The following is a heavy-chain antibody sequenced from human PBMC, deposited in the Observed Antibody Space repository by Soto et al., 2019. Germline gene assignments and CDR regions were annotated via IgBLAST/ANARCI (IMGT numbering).Heavy chain of an antibody. CDR3: ARGSQWEGWFDP. D-gene: IGHD1-26*01. CDR1: GDTVSNNSGA. Sequence: PSQTLSLTCGISGDTVSNNSGAWHWIRQSPSRGLEWLGRTYYRSKWYNDYAVSMKGRLIINADTSKNQVSLQLNSVTPEDTAIYYCARGSQWEGWFDPWGQGTLVTVSS. CDR2: TYYRSKWYN. V-gene: IGHV6-1*01. J-gene: IGHJ5*02.